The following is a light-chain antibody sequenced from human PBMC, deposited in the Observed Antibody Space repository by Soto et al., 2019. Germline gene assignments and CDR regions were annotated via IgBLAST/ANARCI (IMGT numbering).Light chain of an antibody. V-gene: IGKV3-11*01. CDR3: QQRSNWPPTWT. CDR1: TSVSSY. Sequence: EIVLSQSPATLSLSPGERATLSCRASTSVSSYLAWYQQKPGQAPRLLIYNASNRATGIPARFSGSGSGTDFTLTISSLEPEDFAVYYCQQRSNWPPTWTFGQGTKVDIK. CDR2: NAS. J-gene: IGKJ1*01.